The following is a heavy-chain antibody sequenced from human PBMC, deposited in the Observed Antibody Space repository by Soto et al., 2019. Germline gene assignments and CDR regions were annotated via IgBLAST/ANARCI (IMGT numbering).Heavy chain of an antibody. V-gene: IGHV4-39*01. CDR3: ARFGGLLWFGALQALDYYYHGMDV. Sequence: SGTLSLTCTVSGGSISSSSYYWGWIRQPPGKGLEWIGSIYYSGSTYYNPSLKSRVTISVDTSKNQFSLKLSSVTAADTAVYYCARFGGLLWFGALQALDYYYHGMDVWGQGTTVTVSS. CDR2: IYYSGST. CDR1: GGSISSSSYY. D-gene: IGHD3-10*01. J-gene: IGHJ6*02.